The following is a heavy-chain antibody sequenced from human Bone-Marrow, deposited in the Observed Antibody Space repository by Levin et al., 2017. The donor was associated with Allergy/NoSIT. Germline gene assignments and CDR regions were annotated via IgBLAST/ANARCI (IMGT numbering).Heavy chain of an antibody. V-gene: IGHV2-5*02. CDR2: IYWDDDK. D-gene: IGHD5-24*01. Sequence: SGPTLVKPTQTLTLTCTFSGFSFRNSGVGVGWIRQPPGKALECLALIYWDDDKRYSPSLKSRLTITKDTSKNQVVLTMTNMDPVDTATYYCARINGYTWGYWGQGTLVTVSS. CDR1: GFSFRNSGVG. CDR3: ARINGYTWGY. J-gene: IGHJ4*02.